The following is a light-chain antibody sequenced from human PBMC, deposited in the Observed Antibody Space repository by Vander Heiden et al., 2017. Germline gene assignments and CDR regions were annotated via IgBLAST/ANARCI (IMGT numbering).Light chain of an antibody. CDR3: YSTDSSSNHSGI. J-gene: IGLJ2*01. CDR2: EDD. Sequence: SYELTQPPSVSVSPGQTARITCSGDPLSTKYPYWYRQKSGQAPVLVLYEDDKRRSGSPERCVGSSSATRATLTISGAQVEDEGDDYCYSTDSSSNHSGIFGGGTKLTVL. CDR1: PLSTKY. V-gene: IGLV3-10*01.